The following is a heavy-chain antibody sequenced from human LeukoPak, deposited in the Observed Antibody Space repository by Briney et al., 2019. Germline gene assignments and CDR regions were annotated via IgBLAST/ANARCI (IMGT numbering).Heavy chain of an antibody. J-gene: IGHJ5*02. V-gene: IGHV6-1*01. CDR3: ASQLERRANWFDP. D-gene: IGHD1-1*01. CDR2: TYYRSKWNN. Sequence: SQTLSLTCAISGDSVSSNIAAWNWIRQSPSRGPEWLGRTYYRSKWNNDYVVSVKSRITINPETSKNQFSLQLNSVTPEDTAVYYCASQLERRANWFDPWGQGTLVTVSS. CDR1: GDSVSSNIAA.